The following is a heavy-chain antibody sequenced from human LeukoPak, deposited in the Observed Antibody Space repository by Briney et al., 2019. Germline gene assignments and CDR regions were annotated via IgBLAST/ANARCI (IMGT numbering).Heavy chain of an antibody. V-gene: IGHV3-7*03. J-gene: IGHJ4*02. D-gene: IGHD2-8*02. CDR2: INQDGSEK. CDR3: VSRGCTANACFVSSFNCFDH. CDR1: GLTFSRYW. Sequence: GGSLRLSCAASGLTFSRYWLTWVRQAPGKGLEWVANINQDGSEKNYVDSVKGRFTISRGNAKSSLYLQMNSLRDEDTAVYHCVSRGCTANACFVSSFNCFDHWGQGSLVTVSS.